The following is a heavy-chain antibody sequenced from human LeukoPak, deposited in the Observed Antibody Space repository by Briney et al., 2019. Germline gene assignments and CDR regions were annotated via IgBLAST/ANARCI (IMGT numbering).Heavy chain of an antibody. Sequence: NRGESLKISCKCSGYSFTSYWISWVRPMPGEGLEWMGRIDRSDSYTNYSPSFQGHVTISADKSISNAYLQWSNLKASDTAMYYCARLAGYYPNWFDLWGQGTLVTVSS. V-gene: IGHV5-10-1*01. CDR2: IDRSDSYT. D-gene: IGHD4-17*01. CDR3: ARLAGYYPNWFDL. CDR1: GYSFTSYW. J-gene: IGHJ5*02.